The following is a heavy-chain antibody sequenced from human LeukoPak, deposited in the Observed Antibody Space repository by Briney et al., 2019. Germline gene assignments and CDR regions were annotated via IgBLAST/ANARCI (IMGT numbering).Heavy chain of an antibody. V-gene: IGHV1-2*06. CDR2: INPNSGGT. Sequence: ASVNVSCKASGYTFTGYYMHWVQQAPGQGLEWMGRINPNSGGTNYAQKFQGRVTMTRDTSISTAYMELSRLRSDDTAVYYCASILTGTNYAFDIWGQGTMVTVSS. CDR3: ASILTGTNYAFDI. D-gene: IGHD1-7*01. J-gene: IGHJ3*02. CDR1: GYTFTGYY.